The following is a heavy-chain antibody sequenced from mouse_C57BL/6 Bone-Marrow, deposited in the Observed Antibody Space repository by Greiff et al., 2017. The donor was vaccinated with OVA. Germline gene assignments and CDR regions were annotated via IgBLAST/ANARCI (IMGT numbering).Heavy chain of an antibody. CDR1: GYTFTDYY. Sequence: EVQLQQSGPVLVKPGASVKMSCKASGYTFTDYYMNWVKQSHGKSLEWIGVINPYNGGTSYNQKFKGKATLTVDKSSSTAYMELNSLTSEDSAVYYCATLTTYCDYWGQGTTLTVSS. D-gene: IGHD1-1*01. V-gene: IGHV1-19*01. CDR3: ATLTTYCDY. CDR2: INPYNGGT. J-gene: IGHJ2*01.